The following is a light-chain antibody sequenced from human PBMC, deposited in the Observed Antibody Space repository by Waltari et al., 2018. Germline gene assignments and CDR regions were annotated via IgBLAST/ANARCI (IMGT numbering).Light chain of an antibody. Sequence: QSVLTQPPSASGTPGQRVTIPCSGRSSNIGSNHAFWYQQLPGTAPKLLIYRNNQRPSWVPDRFFGSKSGTSASLVISGLRSEDEAYYYCAAWDDSLSGCVVFGGGTKVTVL. V-gene: IGLV1-47*01. J-gene: IGLJ2*01. CDR1: SSNIGSNH. CDR2: RNN. CDR3: AAWDDSLSGCVV.